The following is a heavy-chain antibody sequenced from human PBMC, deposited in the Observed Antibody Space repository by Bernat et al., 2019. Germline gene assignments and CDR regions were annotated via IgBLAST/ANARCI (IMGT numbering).Heavy chain of an antibody. D-gene: IGHD6-19*01. CDR1: GFTFSSYE. CDR3: ASRRAVTGSWRGS. Sequence: EVQLVESGGGLVQPGGSLRLSCAASGFTFSSYEMNWVRQAPGKGLEWVSYISSSGGNTYYADSVKGRFTISRDNTKNSLYLQLNGLRAEDTAVYYCASRRAVTGSWRGSWGQGTLVTVSS. CDR2: ISSSGGNT. J-gene: IGHJ5*02. V-gene: IGHV3-48*03.